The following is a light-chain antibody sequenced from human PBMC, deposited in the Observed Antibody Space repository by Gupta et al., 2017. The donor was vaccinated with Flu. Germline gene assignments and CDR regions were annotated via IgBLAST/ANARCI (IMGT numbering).Light chain of an antibody. V-gene: IGKV3-20*01. Sequence: EIVLTQSPGTLCLSPGERATLSCRASQSLTANYLAWYQQKPGQAPRLLIYDASSRATGIPDRFSGSGSGTDFILSISRREPEDFAVYYCQHYINSPRTFGQGTKVEIK. J-gene: IGKJ1*01. CDR3: QHYINSPRT. CDR2: DAS. CDR1: QSLTANY.